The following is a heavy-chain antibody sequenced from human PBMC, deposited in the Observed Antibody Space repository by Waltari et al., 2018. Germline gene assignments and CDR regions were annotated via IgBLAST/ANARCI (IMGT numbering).Heavy chain of an antibody. V-gene: IGHV4-59*11. CDR1: GGSISSHY. D-gene: IGHD3-22*01. Sequence: QVQLQESGPGLVKPSETLSLTCTVSGGSISSHYWSWIRQPPGKGLEWIGYIYYSGSTNYNPSLKSRVTISVDTSKNQFSLKLSSVTAADTAVYYCARDYSSGYSHDAFDIWGQGTMVTVSS. CDR2: IYYSGST. CDR3: ARDYSSGYSHDAFDI. J-gene: IGHJ3*02.